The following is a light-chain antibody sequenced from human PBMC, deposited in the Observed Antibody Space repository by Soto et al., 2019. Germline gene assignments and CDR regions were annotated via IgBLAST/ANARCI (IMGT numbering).Light chain of an antibody. CDR1: QTISNTY. V-gene: IGKV3-20*01. Sequence: EIVLTQSPGTLSLSPGEGATLSCRASQTISNTYLAWYQQKPGQAPRLLIYGASSRATGIPDRFSGSGSGTDFTLTISGLEPEDFEVYYCQSYGRTVFTFGPGTKVDIK. CDR3: QSYGRTVFT. J-gene: IGKJ3*01. CDR2: GAS.